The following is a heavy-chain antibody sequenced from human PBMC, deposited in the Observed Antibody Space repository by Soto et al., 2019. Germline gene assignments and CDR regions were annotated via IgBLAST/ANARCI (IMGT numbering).Heavy chain of an antibody. Sequence: GGSLRLSCAGSGFTLSDYYIDWVRQAPGKGLEWVGRSRDKPQGYSTAYAASVKGRFTTSRDESKNSAYLQMNSLKTEDTNINSCVRATQFYERSGDTRCLAYWGQGTLGTVSS. V-gene: IGHV3-72*01. J-gene: IGHJ4*02. CDR2: SRDKPQGYST. CDR3: VRATQFYERSGDTRCLAY. D-gene: IGHD3-22*01. CDR1: GFTLSDYY.